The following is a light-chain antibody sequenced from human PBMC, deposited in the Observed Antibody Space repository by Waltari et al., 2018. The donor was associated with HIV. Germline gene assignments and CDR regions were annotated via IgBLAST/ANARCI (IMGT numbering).Light chain of an antibody. J-gene: IGLJ3*02. V-gene: IGLV2-11*03. CDR3: CSYAGTYTWV. CDR2: NVN. CDR1: KFGLSDYNS. Sequence: GSPGQSFTFSCAGIKFGLSDYNSVSWYQQRPGQAPKLILYNVNERPSGVPNRFPGAKSANTASPTISGPQAVDEATYFCCSYAGTYTWVFGGGTNLTV.